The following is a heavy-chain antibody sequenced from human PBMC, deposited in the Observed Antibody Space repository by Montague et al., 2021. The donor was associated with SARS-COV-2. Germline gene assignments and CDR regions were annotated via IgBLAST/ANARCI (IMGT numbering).Heavy chain of an antibody. V-gene: IGHV3-48*03. D-gene: IGHD2-2*01. Sequence: SLRLSCAAARFTFSRYGMNWVRQAPGKGLGWISFISNSETRTQYADSVKGRFTISRDNSRDSLYLQMSSLRAGDTAVYYCARVGYQHTTMPTDYWGQGTLVTVSS. CDR1: RFTFSRYG. CDR2: ISNSETRT. J-gene: IGHJ4*01. CDR3: ARVGYQHTTMPTDY.